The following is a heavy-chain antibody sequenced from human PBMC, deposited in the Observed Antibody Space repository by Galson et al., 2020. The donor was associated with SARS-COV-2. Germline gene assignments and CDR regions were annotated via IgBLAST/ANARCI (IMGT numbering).Heavy chain of an antibody. Sequence: SGPTLVTPTQTLTLACTFSGFSLSPSGMCVNWIRQPPGKALEWLARIDWDDDKYYSTSLKTRLTISKDTSKNQVVLIVTNMDPMDKATYYCARQDNGLSGAADHWGQGTLVTVSS. CDR1: GFSLSPSGMC. J-gene: IGHJ4*02. CDR3: ARQDNGLSGAADH. V-gene: IGHV2-70*11. CDR2: IDWDDDK. D-gene: IGHD5-12*01.